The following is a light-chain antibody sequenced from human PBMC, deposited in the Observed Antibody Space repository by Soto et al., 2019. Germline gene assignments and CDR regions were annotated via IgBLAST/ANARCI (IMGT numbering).Light chain of an antibody. CDR2: AAS. CDR1: QHINSW. V-gene: IGKV1-5*01. CDR3: QQYDANPWT. Sequence: DIQMTQSPSTLSASVGDRVTITCRASQHINSWLAWYQQKPGKAPKLLIYAASSLETGVPSRFSGSRSGTEFPLTISSLQPDDFATYYCQQYDANPWTFGQGTKGEIK. J-gene: IGKJ1*01.